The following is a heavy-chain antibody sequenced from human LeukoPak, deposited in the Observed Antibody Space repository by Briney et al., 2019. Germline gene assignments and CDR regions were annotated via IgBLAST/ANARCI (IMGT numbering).Heavy chain of an antibody. V-gene: IGHV3-74*01. J-gene: IGHJ2*01. CDR3: ARGSIAARWGYFDL. Sequence: GGSLRLSCAASTFSFSSDSMNWVRQAPGKGLVWVSCINTDGSSTSYADSVKGRFTISRDNAKNTLYLQMNSLRAEDTAVYYCARGSIAARWGYFDLWGRGTLVTVSS. D-gene: IGHD6-6*01. CDR1: TFSFSSDS. CDR2: INTDGSST.